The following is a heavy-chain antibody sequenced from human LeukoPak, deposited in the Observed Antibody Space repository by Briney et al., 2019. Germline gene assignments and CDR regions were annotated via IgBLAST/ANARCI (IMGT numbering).Heavy chain of an antibody. V-gene: IGHV4-61*05. Sequence: SETLSLTCIVSGGSISSSRDYWAWIRQPPGKGLEWIANIYYSGSTNYNPSLKSRVTISVDTSKNQFSLKLSSVTAADTAVYYCARGFFGAMVPNFDYWGQGTLVTVSS. CDR2: IYYSGST. CDR3: ARGFFGAMVPNFDY. D-gene: IGHD5-18*01. CDR1: GGSISSSRDY. J-gene: IGHJ4*02.